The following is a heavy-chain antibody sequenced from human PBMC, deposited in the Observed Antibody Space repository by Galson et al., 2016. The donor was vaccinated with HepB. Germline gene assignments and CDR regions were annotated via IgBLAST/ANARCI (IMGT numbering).Heavy chain of an antibody. CDR3: ARDPGRVGYSYGYSGGDYYYGMDV. V-gene: IGHV4-61*01. CDR1: GGSVSSGSYY. Sequence: SETLSLTCTVSGGSVSSGSYYWSWIRQPPGKGLEWIGYIYYSGSTNYNPSLKSRVTISVDTSKNQFSPKLSSVTAADTAVYYCARDPGRVGYSYGYSGGDYYYGMDVWGQGTTVTVSS. J-gene: IGHJ6*02. CDR2: IYYSGST. D-gene: IGHD5-18*01.